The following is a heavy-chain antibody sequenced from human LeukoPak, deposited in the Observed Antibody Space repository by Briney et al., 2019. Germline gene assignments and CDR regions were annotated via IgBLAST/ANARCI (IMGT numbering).Heavy chain of an antibody. CDR1: GYSISSSYY. V-gene: IGHV4-61*01. CDR3: ARADGGWRNPCFDY. Sequence: SETLSLTCTVSGYSISSSYYWSWIRQPPGKGLEWIGYIYYSGSTNYNPSLKSRVTISVDTSKNQFSLKLSSVTAADTAVYYCARADGGWRNPCFDYWGQGTLVTVSS. J-gene: IGHJ4*02. D-gene: IGHD6-19*01. CDR2: IYYSGST.